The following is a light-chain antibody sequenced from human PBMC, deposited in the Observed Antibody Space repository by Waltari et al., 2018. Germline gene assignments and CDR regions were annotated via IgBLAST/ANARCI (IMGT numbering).Light chain of an antibody. CDR3: QQYGSSVMYT. CDR2: GAS. J-gene: IGKJ2*01. CDR1: QRLTQRY. V-gene: IGKV3-20*01. Sequence: VLTQSPGTLPLSPGERATLSCRASQRLTQRYLAWYQQKPGQSPRLLSYGASSMAAGIPDRFSGSGSGTDFTLTISRLEPDDFAVYYCQQYGSSVMYTFGQGTKVEIK.